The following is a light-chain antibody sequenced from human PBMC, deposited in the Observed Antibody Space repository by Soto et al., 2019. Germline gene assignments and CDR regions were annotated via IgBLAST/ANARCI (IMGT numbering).Light chain of an antibody. V-gene: IGKV3-15*01. CDR2: GTS. CDR1: QSVSSN. J-gene: IGKJ4*01. CDR3: QQYNKWPLT. Sequence: EIVMTQSPATLSESPGERATLSCRASQSVSSNLAWYQQKRGQAPRLLIYGTSTRATGIPARFSGSGSGTEFTLTMSSLQSEDFAVYYCQQYNKWPLTFGGGTKVEIK.